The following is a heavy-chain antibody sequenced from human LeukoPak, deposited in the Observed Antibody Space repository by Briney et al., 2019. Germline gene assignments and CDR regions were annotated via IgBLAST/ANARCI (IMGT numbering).Heavy chain of an antibody. D-gene: IGHD5-18*01. CDR3: AKDVETYSYVDRADMDV. V-gene: IGHV3-66*01. CDR1: GFTVSRNY. J-gene: IGHJ6*03. Sequence: GGSLRLSCAASGFTVSRNYMSWVRQAPGKGLEWVSVIYSGGSTYYADSVKGRFTISRDNSKNTLYLQMNSLRAEDTAVYYCAKDVETYSYVDRADMDVWGKGTTVTISS. CDR2: IYSGGST.